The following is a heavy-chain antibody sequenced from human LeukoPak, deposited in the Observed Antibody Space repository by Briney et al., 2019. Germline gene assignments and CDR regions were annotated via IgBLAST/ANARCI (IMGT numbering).Heavy chain of an antibody. CDR3: ASDYVYAFDY. D-gene: IGHD2/OR15-2a*01. V-gene: IGHV3-48*01. Sequence: PGGSLRLSCAASGFSFSSYSMSWVRQAPGKGLQWVSYISGSGNAEHYTDSVKGRFTISRDNAKNALYLQMNTLRAEDTAVYFCASDYVYAFDYCGPGTLVTVSS. J-gene: IGHJ4*02. CDR2: ISGSGNAE. CDR1: GFSFSSYS.